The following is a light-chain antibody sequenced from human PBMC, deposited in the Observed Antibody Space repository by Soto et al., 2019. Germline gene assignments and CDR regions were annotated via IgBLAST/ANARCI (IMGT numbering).Light chain of an antibody. V-gene: IGKV1-13*02. CDR1: QGISSA. CDR2: DAS. Sequence: AIQLTQSPSSLSASVGDRVTITCRASQGISSALAWYQQKPGKAPKLLIYDASSLESGVPSRFSGSGSGIAFPRTISSLQPEDFATYYCQQFNSYPLFGGGTKVEIK. CDR3: QQFNSYPL. J-gene: IGKJ4*01.